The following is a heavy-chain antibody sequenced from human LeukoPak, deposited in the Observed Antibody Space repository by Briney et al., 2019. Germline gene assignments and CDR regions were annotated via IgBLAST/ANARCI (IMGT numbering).Heavy chain of an antibody. V-gene: IGHV4-59*01. CDR2: IYYSGST. Sequence: SETLSLTCTVSGGSISSYYWSWIRQPPGKGVEGIGDIYYSGSTNYNPSLKSRVTISVETSKKQCSLKVRSLTAADTAVYYSASRDSPFDLWGRGTLVTVS. CDR3: ASRDSPFDL. J-gene: IGHJ2*01. CDR1: GGSISSYY. D-gene: IGHD3-22*01.